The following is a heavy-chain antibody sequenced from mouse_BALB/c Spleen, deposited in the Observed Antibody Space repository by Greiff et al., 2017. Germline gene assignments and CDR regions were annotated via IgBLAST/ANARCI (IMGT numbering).Heavy chain of an antibody. CDR2: IWGDGST. V-gene: IGHV2-6-7*01. Sequence: VQGVESGPGLVAPSQSLSITCTVSGFSLTGYGVNWVRQPPGKGLEWLGMIWGDGSTDYNSALKSRLSISKDNSKSQVFLKMNSLQTDDTARYYGAREFYYDYLYAMDDWGQGTSVTVSS. J-gene: IGHJ4*01. D-gene: IGHD2-4*01. CDR1: GFSLTGYG. CDR3: AREFYYDYLYAMDD.